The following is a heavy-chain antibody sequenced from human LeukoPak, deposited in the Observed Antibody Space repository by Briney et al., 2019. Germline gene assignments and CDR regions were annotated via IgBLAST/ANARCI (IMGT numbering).Heavy chain of an antibody. CDR3: AKDSRIAYCGGDCYPGAYGMDV. Sequence: GGSLRLFCAASGFTFSSYGMHWVRQAPGKGLEWVAVISYDRSNKYYADSVKGRFTISRDNSKNTLYLQMNSLRAEDTAVYYCAKDSRIAYCGGDCYPGAYGMDVWGQGTTVTVSS. CDR1: GFTFSSYG. J-gene: IGHJ6*02. CDR2: ISYDRSNK. D-gene: IGHD2-21*02. V-gene: IGHV3-30*18.